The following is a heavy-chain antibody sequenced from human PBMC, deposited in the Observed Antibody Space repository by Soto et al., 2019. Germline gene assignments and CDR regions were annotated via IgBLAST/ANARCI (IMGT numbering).Heavy chain of an antibody. Sequence: QVQLQESGPGLVKPSETLSLTCTVSGGSISSYYWSWIRQPPGKGLEWIGYIYYSGSTNYNPSLKGRVTISVDTSKNQCSLKLSSVTAADSAVYYCARWATGYCSSTSCYTNWFDPWGQGTLVTVSS. D-gene: IGHD2-2*02. CDR3: ARWATGYCSSTSCYTNWFDP. V-gene: IGHV4-59*01. J-gene: IGHJ5*02. CDR1: GGSISSYY. CDR2: IYYSGST.